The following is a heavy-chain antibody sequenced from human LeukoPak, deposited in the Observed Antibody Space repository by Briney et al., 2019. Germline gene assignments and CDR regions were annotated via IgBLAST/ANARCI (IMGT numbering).Heavy chain of an antibody. Sequence: GGSLRLFCAASGFTFSNYEMNWVRQAPGKGLELVSYITGSGNTVYYADSVKGRFTISRDNAKNSLYLQMNSLRAEDAAVYYCARDRSTYYYDRSGYYAFDIWGQGTMVTISS. V-gene: IGHV3-48*03. CDR1: GFTFSNYE. D-gene: IGHD3-22*01. J-gene: IGHJ3*02. CDR2: ITGSGNTV. CDR3: ARDRSTYYYDRSGYYAFDI.